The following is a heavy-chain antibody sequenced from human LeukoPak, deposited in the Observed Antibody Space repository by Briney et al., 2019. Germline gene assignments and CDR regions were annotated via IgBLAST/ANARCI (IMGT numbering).Heavy chain of an antibody. CDR1: GYIFTSYG. CDR3: ARSPFDYYGSGSYYNEWDY. CDR2: IIPIFGTA. V-gene: IGHV1-69*13. D-gene: IGHD3-10*01. Sequence: ASVKVSCEASGYIFTSYGFAWVRQAPGQGLEWMGGIIPIFGTANYAQKFQGRVTITADESTSTAYMELSSLRSEDTAVYYCARSPFDYYGSGSYYNEWDYWGQGTLVTVSS. J-gene: IGHJ4*02.